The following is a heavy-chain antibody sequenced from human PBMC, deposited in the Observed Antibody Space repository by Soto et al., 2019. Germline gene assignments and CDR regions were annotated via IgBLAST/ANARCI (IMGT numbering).Heavy chain of an antibody. V-gene: IGHV4-59*12. CDR3: ARGRGRYSSGWSWFDP. J-gene: IGHJ5*02. D-gene: IGHD6-19*01. Sequence: SETLSLTCTVSGGSISGYYWSWIRQPPGKGLEWIGYIYYNGSTNYTLSLESRVTISVDKSKNQFSLTLTSVTAADTAVYFCARGRGRYSSGWSWFDPWGQGILVTVSS. CDR2: IYYNGST. CDR1: GGSISGYY.